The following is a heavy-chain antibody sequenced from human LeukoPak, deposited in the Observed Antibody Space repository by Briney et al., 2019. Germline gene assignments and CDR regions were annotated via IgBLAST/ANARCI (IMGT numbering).Heavy chain of an antibody. D-gene: IGHD5-24*01. Sequence: QPGGSLRLSCAASGFTVSGNYMSWVRQAPGKGLEWVSLLYSGGSTYYADSVKGRFSISRDNSKNMLYLQMNSLRAEDTAVYYCASRDKGYYYGMDVWGQGTTVTVSS. CDR3: ASRDKGYYYGMDV. J-gene: IGHJ6*02. V-gene: IGHV3-66*01. CDR2: LYSGGST. CDR1: GFTVSGNY.